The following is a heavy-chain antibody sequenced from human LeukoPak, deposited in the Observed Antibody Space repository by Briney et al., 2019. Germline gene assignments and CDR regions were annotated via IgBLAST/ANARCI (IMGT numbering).Heavy chain of an antibody. CDR3: ARDRLSSSSGYDY. V-gene: IGHV3-33*01. CDR2: IWYDGSNK. D-gene: IGHD6-19*01. Sequence: GRSLRLSCAASGFTFSSYGMHWVRQAPGKGLEWVAVIWYDGSNKYYADSVKGRFTISRDNSKNTLYLQMNSLRAEDTAVYYCARDRLSSSSGYDYWGQGTLVTVSS. CDR1: GFTFSSYG. J-gene: IGHJ4*02.